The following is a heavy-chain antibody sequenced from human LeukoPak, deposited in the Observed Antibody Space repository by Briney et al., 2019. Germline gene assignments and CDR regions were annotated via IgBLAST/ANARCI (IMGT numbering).Heavy chain of an antibody. Sequence: ASVKVSCKASGYTFTSYYMHWVRQAPGQGLEWMGIINPSGGSTSYAQKFQGRVTMTRDTSTSTVYMELSSLRSEDTAVYYCARAVRPDYYDSSRYNPFDYWGQGTLVTVSS. CDR3: ARAVRPDYYDSSRYNPFDY. V-gene: IGHV1-46*01. CDR1: GYTFTSYY. J-gene: IGHJ4*02. D-gene: IGHD3-22*01. CDR2: INPSGGST.